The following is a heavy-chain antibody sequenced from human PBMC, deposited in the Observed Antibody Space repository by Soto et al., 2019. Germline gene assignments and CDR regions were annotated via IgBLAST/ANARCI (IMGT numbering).Heavy chain of an antibody. Sequence: EVQLVESGGVVVQPGGSLRLSCAASGFTFDDYTMHWVRQAPGKGLEWVSLISWDGGSTYYADSVKGRFTISRDNSKNSLYLQMNSLRTEVTALYYCSVVAASIGYWGQGTLVTVSS. D-gene: IGHD2-15*01. CDR1: GFTFDDYT. CDR3: SVVAASIGY. CDR2: ISWDGGST. V-gene: IGHV3-43*01. J-gene: IGHJ4*02.